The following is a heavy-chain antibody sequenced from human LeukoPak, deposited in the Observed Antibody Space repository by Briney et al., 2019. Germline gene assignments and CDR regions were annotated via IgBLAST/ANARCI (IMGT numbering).Heavy chain of an antibody. J-gene: IGHJ6*02. V-gene: IGHV1-3*01. CDR3: ATDEGRYDFWSGYYHYGMDV. D-gene: IGHD3-3*01. CDR2: INAGNGNT. CDR1: GYTFTSFA. Sequence: ASVKVSCKASGYTFTSFAMHWVRQTPGQRLEWMGWINAGNGNTEYSQKFQGRVTMTEDTSTDTAYMELSSLRSEDTAVYYCATDEGRYDFWSGYYHYGMDVWGQGTTVTVSS.